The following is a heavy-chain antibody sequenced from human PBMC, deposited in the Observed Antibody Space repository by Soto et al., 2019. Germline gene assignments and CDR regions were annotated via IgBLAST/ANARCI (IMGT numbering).Heavy chain of an antibody. D-gene: IGHD3-9*01. J-gene: IGHJ6*03. CDR2: ISTGVGNT. V-gene: IGHV1-3*04. Sequence: SETVSSRASVYTSTVQHIHIGRQAPGPRLEWIGWISTGVGNTKYSQKFQGRVSISRDTSANAAYVELSGLTSEDTAVYYCARGIYDMYSTYYSSYMEVWGKGTAVTVSS. CDR3: ARGIYDMYSTYYSSYMEV. CDR1: VYTSTVQH.